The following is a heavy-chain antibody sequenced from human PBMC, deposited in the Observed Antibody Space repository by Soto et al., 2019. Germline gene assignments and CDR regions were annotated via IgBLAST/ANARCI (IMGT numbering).Heavy chain of an antibody. CDR3: ASTGYSSSWYRGYFQH. D-gene: IGHD6-13*01. CDR2: ISYDGSNK. V-gene: IGHV3-30*03. J-gene: IGHJ1*01. Sequence: QVQLVESGGGVVQPGRSLRLSCAASGFTFSSYGMHWVRQAPGKGLEWVAVISYDGSNKYYADSVKGRFTISRDNSKNTLYLQMNSLRAEDTAVYYCASTGYSSSWYRGYFQHWGQGTLVTVSS. CDR1: GFTFSSYG.